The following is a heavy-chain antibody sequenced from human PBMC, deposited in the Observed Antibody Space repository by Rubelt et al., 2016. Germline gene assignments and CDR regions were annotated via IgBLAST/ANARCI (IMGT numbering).Heavy chain of an antibody. J-gene: IGHJ4*02. CDR1: GGSISSYY. V-gene: IGHV4-4*07. CDR3: ASESTIYDFWSGYYYFDD. CDR2: IYTSGST. D-gene: IGHD3-3*01. Sequence: QLQLQESGPGLVKPSETLSLTCTVSGGSISSYYWGWIRQPAGKGLEWIGRIYTSGSTNYNPSLKSRVTMSVDTCKNQFSLKLSFVTAADTAVYYCASESTIYDFWSGYYYFDDWGQGTLVTVSS.